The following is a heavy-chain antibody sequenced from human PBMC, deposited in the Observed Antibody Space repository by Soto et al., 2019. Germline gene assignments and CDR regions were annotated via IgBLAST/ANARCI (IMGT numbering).Heavy chain of an antibody. J-gene: IGHJ4*02. V-gene: IGHV3-33*01. CDR3: ARGPYGYSFDY. CDR2: LWYDGSNK. CDR1: GFTFSSYG. Sequence: PGGTMRLSCAASGFTFSSYGLHWVRPAPGKGLEWVAVLWYDGSNKYSADSVKGRFTISRDNSKNTLYLQMNSLRAEDMAVYYCARGPYGYSFDYWGQGTLVTVSS. D-gene: IGHD5-18*01.